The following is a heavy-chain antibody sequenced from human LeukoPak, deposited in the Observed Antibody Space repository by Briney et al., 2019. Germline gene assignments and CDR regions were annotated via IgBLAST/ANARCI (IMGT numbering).Heavy chain of an antibody. CDR1: GGSFSGYY. J-gene: IGHJ4*02. CDR3: ARVNYYDTSGYDY. Sequence: SETLSLTCAVYGGSFSGYYWSWIRQPPGKGLEWIGEINHSGSTNYNPSLKSRVTISIDTSKNQFSLKLSSVTAADAAVYYCARVNYYDTSGYDYWGQGTLVTVSS. CDR2: INHSGST. D-gene: IGHD3-22*01. V-gene: IGHV4-34*01.